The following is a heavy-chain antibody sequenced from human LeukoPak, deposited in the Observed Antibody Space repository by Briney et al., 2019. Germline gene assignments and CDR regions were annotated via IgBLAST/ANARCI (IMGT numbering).Heavy chain of an antibody. CDR2: ISSSSSYI. Sequence: PGGSLRLSCAASGFTFSSYSMNWVRQAPGKGLEWVSSISSSSSYIYYADSVKGRFTISRDNAKNSLYLQMNSLRAEDTAVYYCARDLSGSRNGGSWGQGTLVTVSS. CDR1: GFTFSSYS. CDR3: ARDLSGSRNGGS. V-gene: IGHV3-21*01. D-gene: IGHD1-1*01. J-gene: IGHJ5*02.